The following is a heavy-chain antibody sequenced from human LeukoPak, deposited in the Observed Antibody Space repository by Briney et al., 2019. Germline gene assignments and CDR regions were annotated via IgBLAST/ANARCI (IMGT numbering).Heavy chain of an antibody. CDR2: IYYSGST. J-gene: IGHJ5*02. CDR1: GGSIPSYY. V-gene: IGHV4-59*01. CDR3: AGGELYGDYPTDFDP. Sequence: SETLSLTCTVSGGSIPSYYWTWIRQPPGKGLEWIGYIYYSGSTNYNPSLKSRVTISVDTSKNQFSLKLSSVTAADTAVYYCAGGELYGDYPTDFDPWGQGTLVTVSS. D-gene: IGHD4-17*01.